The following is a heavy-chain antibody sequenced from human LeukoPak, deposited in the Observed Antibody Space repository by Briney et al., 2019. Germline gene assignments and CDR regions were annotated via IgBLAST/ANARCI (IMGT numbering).Heavy chain of an antibody. CDR3: ARGSIAALPDYYYMDV. J-gene: IGHJ6*03. CDR1: GFTFSSYW. CDR2: IKQDGSEK. D-gene: IGHD6-6*01. Sequence: GGSLRLSCAASGFTFSSYWMSWVRQAPGKGLEWVANIKQDGSEKYYVDSVKDRFTISRDNAKNSLYLQMNSLRAEDTAVYYCARGSIAALPDYYYMDVWGKGTTVTVSS. V-gene: IGHV3-7*01.